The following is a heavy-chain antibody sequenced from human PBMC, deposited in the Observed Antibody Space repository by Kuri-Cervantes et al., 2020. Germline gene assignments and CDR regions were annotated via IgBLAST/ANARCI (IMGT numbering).Heavy chain of an antibody. V-gene: IGHV3-13*01. Sequence: GESLKSSCAASGFTFSSYDMHWVRQATGKGLEWVSAIGTAGDTYYPGSVKGRFTISRDNSKNTLYLQMNSLRAEDTAVYYCAREGRIGGYPGNHFDYWGQGTLVTDSS. D-gene: IGHD2-15*01. J-gene: IGHJ4*02. CDR2: IGTAGDT. CDR3: AREGRIGGYPGNHFDY. CDR1: GFTFSSYD.